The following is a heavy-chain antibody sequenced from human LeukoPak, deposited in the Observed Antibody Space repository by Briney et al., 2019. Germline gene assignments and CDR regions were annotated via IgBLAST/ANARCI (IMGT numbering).Heavy chain of an antibody. Sequence: GASVKVSCKASGYTFTGYYMHWVRQAPGQGLEWMGWINPNSGGTNYAQKFQGRVTMTRDTSISTAYMELSRLRSDDTAVYYCARGSLRVTRLRNWFDPWGQGTLVTVSS. CDR2: INPNSGGT. CDR3: ARGSLRVTRLRNWFDP. CDR1: GYTFTGYY. V-gene: IGHV1-2*02. D-gene: IGHD4-17*01. J-gene: IGHJ5*02.